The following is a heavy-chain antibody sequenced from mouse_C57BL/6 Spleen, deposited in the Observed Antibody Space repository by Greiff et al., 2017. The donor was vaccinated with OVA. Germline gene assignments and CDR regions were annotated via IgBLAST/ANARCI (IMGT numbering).Heavy chain of an antibody. CDR2: IRYSGST. Sequence: VQLKESGPGMVKPSQSLSLTCTVTGYSITSGYDWHWIRHFPGNKLEWMGYIRYSGSTNYNPSLKSRISITPATAKNHFCLKLNAVTTEDTATYDGARAGDYDGSYWYFDVWGTGTTVTVSS. D-gene: IGHD2-4*01. CDR3: ARAGDYDGSYWYFDV. V-gene: IGHV3-1*01. J-gene: IGHJ1*03. CDR1: GYSITSGYD.